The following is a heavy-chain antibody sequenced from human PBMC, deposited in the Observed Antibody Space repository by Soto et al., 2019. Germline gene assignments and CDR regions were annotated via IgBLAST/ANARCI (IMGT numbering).Heavy chain of an antibody. Sequence: ASVKVSCKASGGTFSSYAISWVRQAPGQGLEWMGGIIPIFGTANYAQKFQGRVTITADESTSTAYMELSSLRSEDTAVYYCARSLSPFPGATCADYYYYGMDVWGQGTTVTVSS. CDR2: IIPIFGTA. V-gene: IGHV1-69*13. D-gene: IGHD1-26*01. CDR1: GGTFSSYA. J-gene: IGHJ6*02. CDR3: ARSLSPFPGATCADYYYYGMDV.